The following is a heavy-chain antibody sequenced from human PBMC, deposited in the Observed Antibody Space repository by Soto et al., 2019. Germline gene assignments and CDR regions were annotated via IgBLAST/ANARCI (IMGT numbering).Heavy chain of an antibody. Sequence: ASVKVSCTASGYTFTGYYMHWVRQAPGQGLEWKGWINPNSGGTNYAQKFQGWVTMTRDTSISTAYMELSRLRSDDTAVYYCARGDIVATGYMDVWGKGTTVTVSS. J-gene: IGHJ6*03. CDR1: GYTFTGYY. CDR2: INPNSGGT. V-gene: IGHV1-2*04. D-gene: IGHD5-12*01. CDR3: ARGDIVATGYMDV.